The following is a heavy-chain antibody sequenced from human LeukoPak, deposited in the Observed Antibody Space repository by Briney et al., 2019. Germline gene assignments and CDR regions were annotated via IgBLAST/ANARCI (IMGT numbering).Heavy chain of an antibody. CDR3: ARVRIGELRY. V-gene: IGHV3-48*01. J-gene: IGHJ4*02. CDR2: ISSSSSTI. Sequence: GGSLRLSCAASGFTFSSYGMHWVRQAPGKGLEWVSYISSSSSTIYYADSVKGRFTISRDNAKNSLYLQMNSLRAEDTAVYYCARVRIGELRYWGQGTLVTVSS. D-gene: IGHD1-26*01. CDR1: GFTFSSYG.